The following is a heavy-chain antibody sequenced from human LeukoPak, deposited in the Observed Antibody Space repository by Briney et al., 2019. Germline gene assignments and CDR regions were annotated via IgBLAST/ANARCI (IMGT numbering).Heavy chain of an antibody. V-gene: IGHV4-59*08. J-gene: IGHJ4*02. CDR1: GGSISSYY. CDR3: ARQLNLRGRYPYYFDY. D-gene: IGHD6-19*01. Sequence: SETLSLTCTVSGGSISSYYWSWIRQPPGKGLEWIGYIYYSGSTNYNPSLKSRVTISVDTSKNQFSLKLSSVTAADTAVYYCARQLNLRGRYPYYFDYWGQGTLVTVSS. CDR2: IYYSGST.